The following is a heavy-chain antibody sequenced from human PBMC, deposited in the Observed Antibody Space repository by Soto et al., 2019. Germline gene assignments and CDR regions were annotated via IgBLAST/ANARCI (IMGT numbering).Heavy chain of an antibody. J-gene: IGHJ5*02. V-gene: IGHV4-31*03. D-gene: IGHD6-25*01. CDR3: ARIIASAGTNWFDP. CDR1: GGSISSGGFY. CDR2: IYYSGST. Sequence: QVQLQESGPGLVTPSQTLSLTCTVSGGSISSGGFYWSWIRQHPGKGLEWIGHIYYSGSTYYNPSLKSRVTISVDTSKNHFSMNLSSLTAADTAVYYCARIIASAGTNWFDPWGQGTLVTVSS.